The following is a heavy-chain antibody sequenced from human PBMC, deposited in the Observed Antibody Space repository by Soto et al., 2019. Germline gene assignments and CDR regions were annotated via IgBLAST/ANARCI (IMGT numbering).Heavy chain of an antibody. CDR1: GYSFTSNW. D-gene: IGHD6-19*01. CDR3: VTESLGYYFDY. CDR2: IYPGDSDT. V-gene: IGHV5-51*01. J-gene: IGHJ4*02. Sequence: GESLKISCKGSGYSFTSNWIGWVRQMPGKGLEWMGVIYPGDSDTRFSPSFQGQVTISADKSISTAYLQWSSLEASDTAMYYCVTESLGYYFDYWGQGTLVTVSS.